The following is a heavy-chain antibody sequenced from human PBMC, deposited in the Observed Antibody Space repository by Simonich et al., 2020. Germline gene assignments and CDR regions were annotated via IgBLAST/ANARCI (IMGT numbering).Heavy chain of an antibody. CDR2: ISSSSSYI. D-gene: IGHD5-18*01. V-gene: IGHV3-21*01. J-gene: IGHJ4*02. CDR1: GFTFSSYS. Sequence: EVQLVESGGGLVKPGGSLRLSCAASGFTFSSYSMNWVRQAPGKGREWFSSISSSSSYIYYADSGKGRFTISRDNAKNSLYLQMNSLRAEDTAVYYCARDVDTAMVFDYWGQGTLVTVSS. CDR3: ARDVDTAMVFDY.